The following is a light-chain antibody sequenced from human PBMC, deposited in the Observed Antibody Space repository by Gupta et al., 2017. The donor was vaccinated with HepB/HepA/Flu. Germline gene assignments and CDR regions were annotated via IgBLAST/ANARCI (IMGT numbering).Light chain of an antibody. Sequence: EIVMTQSPATLSVSPGERATLSCRASQSVSSSLAWYQQKPGQAPRLLLYGASTRATGIPARFSGSGSGTEFTLTISSLQPEDFAVYCCQQYNSWPLTFGGGTKVEIK. CDR3: QQYNSWPLT. J-gene: IGKJ4*01. CDR2: GAS. CDR1: QSVSSS. V-gene: IGKV3-15*01.